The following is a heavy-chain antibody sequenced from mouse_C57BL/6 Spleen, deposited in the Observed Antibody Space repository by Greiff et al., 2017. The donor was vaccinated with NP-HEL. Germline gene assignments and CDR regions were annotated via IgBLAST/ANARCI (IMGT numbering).Heavy chain of an antibody. V-gene: IGHV1-54*01. Sequence: SGAELVRPGTSVKVSCKASGYAFTNYLIEWVKQRPGQGLEWIGVINPGSGGTNYNEKFKGKATLTADKSSSTAYMQLSSLTSEDSAVYFCARSHYYGIDYWGQGTTLTVSS. CDR3: ARSHYYGIDY. D-gene: IGHD1-1*01. CDR2: INPGSGGT. CDR1: GYAFTNYL. J-gene: IGHJ2*01.